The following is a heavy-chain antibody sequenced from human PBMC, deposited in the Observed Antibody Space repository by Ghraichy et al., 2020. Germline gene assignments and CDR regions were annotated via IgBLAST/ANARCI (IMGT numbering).Heavy chain of an antibody. CDR2: IWYDGSNK. Sequence: GEYMRLSCAASGFTFSSYGMHWVRQAPGKGLEWVAVIWYDGSNKYYADSVKGRFTISRDNSKNTLYLQMNSLRAEDTAVYYCARARDGYNYIDYWGQGTLVTVSS. J-gene: IGHJ4*02. CDR3: ARARDGYNYIDY. CDR1: GFTFSSYG. V-gene: IGHV3-33*01. D-gene: IGHD5-24*01.